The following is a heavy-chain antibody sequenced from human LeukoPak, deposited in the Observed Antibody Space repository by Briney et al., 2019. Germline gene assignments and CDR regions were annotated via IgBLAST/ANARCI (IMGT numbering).Heavy chain of an antibody. CDR2: ISGSGGST. CDR3: ARALNEDYGDYVRWFDP. CDR1: GFTFSSYA. V-gene: IGHV3-23*01. J-gene: IGHJ5*02. Sequence: PGGSLRLSCAASGFTFSSYAMSWVRQAPGKGLEWVSVISGSGGSTHYADSVKGRFTISRDNAKNSLYLQMNSLRAEDTALYHCARALNEDYGDYVRWFDPWGQGTLVTVSS. D-gene: IGHD4-17*01.